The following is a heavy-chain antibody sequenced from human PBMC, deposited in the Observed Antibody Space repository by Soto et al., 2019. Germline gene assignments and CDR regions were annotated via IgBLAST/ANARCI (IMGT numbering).Heavy chain of an antibody. CDR3: AKDLPPYDYIWGSYRAFDY. D-gene: IGHD3-16*02. J-gene: IGHJ4*02. V-gene: IGHV3-23*01. CDR1: GFTFSSYA. Sequence: GGSLRLSCAASGFTFSSYAMSWVRQAPGKGLEWVSAISGSGGSTYYADSVKGRFTISRDNSKNTLYLQMNSLRAEDTAVYYCAKDLPPYDYIWGSYRAFDYWGQGTLVTVSS. CDR2: ISGSGGST.